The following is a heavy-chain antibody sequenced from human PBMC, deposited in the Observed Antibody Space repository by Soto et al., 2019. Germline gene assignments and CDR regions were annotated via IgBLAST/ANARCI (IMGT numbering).Heavy chain of an antibody. CDR1: GGSISSGGYY. CDR3: ARDRATVTTSVYYYGMAV. Sequence: QVQLQESGPGLVKPSQTLSLTCTVSGGSISSGGYYWSWIRQHPGKGLQWIGYIYYRGSTYYNPSLKSRVTISVDTSKNQLSLQLSSVSAADTAVYYCARDRATVTTSVYYYGMAVWCQGTTVTVSS. J-gene: IGHJ6*02. D-gene: IGHD4-17*01. V-gene: IGHV4-31*03. CDR2: IYYRGST.